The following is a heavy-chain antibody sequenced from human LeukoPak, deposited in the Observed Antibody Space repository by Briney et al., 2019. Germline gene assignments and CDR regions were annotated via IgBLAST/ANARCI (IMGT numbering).Heavy chain of an antibody. V-gene: IGHV4-39*01. Sequence: SETPSLTCTVSGGSISSSSYYWGWIRQPPGKGLEWIGSIYYSGSTYYNPSLKSRVTISVDTSKNQFSLKLSSVTAADTAVYYCARQVSRWLHHFDYWGQGTLVTVSS. J-gene: IGHJ4*02. D-gene: IGHD5-24*01. CDR1: GGSISSSSYY. CDR3: ARQVSRWLHHFDY. CDR2: IYYSGST.